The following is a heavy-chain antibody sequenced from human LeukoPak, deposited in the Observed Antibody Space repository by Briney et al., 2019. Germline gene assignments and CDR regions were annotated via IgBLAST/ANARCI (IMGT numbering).Heavy chain of an antibody. CDR1: GYTLTELS. V-gene: IGHV1-24*01. Sequence: ASVKVSCMVSGYTLTELSMHWVRQAPGKGLEWMGGFDPEEGETIYAQKFQGRVTMTEDTSTDTAYMELSSLRSEDTAVYYCATVLTGYSSSWYRFDPWGQGTLVTVSS. CDR2: FDPEEGET. J-gene: IGHJ5*02. CDR3: ATVLTGYSSSWYRFDP. D-gene: IGHD6-13*01.